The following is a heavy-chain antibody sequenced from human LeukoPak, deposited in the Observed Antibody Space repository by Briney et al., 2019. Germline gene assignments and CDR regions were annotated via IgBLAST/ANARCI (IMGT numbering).Heavy chain of an antibody. CDR2: INHSGST. J-gene: IGHJ3*02. CDR3: ARCVVVVAATRNDAFDI. V-gene: IGHV4-34*01. CDR1: GGSFSGYY. D-gene: IGHD2-15*01. Sequence: SETLSLTCAVYGGSFSGYYWSWIRQPPGKGLEWIGEINHSGSTNCNPSLKSRVTISVDTSKNQFSLKLSSVTAADTAVYYCARCVVVVAATRNDAFDIWGQGTMVTVSS.